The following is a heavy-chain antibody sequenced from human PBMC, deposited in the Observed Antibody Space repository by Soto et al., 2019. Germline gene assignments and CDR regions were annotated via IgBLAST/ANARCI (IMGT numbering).Heavy chain of an antibody. CDR3: AKAPAIILVPAAMGGDY. CDR1: GFTFSSYG. Sequence: GGSLRLSCAASGFTFSSYGMHWVRQAPGKGLEWVAVISYDGSNKYYADSVKGRFTISRDNSKNTLYLQMNSLGAEDTAVYYCAKAPAIILVPAAMGGDYWGQGT. CDR2: ISYDGSNK. V-gene: IGHV3-30*18. D-gene: IGHD2-2*01. J-gene: IGHJ4*02.